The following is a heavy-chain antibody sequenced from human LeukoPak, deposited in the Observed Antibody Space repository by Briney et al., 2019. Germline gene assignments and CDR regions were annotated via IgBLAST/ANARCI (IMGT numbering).Heavy chain of an antibody. V-gene: IGHV4-61*02. CDR2: IYTSGST. J-gene: IGHJ4*02. CDR1: GGSISSDSYY. D-gene: IGHD6-6*01. Sequence: SETLSLTCTVSGGSISSDSYYWSWIRQPAGKGLEWIGRIYTSGSTNYNPSLKSRVTISVDTSKNQFSLKLSSVTAADTAVYYCARDTFSSGRYFDYWGQGTLVTVSS. CDR3: ARDTFSSGRYFDY.